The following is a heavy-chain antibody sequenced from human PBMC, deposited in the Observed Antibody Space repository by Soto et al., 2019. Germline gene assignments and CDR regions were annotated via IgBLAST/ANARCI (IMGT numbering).Heavy chain of an antibody. V-gene: IGHV3-33*01. J-gene: IGHJ5*02. D-gene: IGHD3-3*01. CDR3: ARARRDRITIFGVAPNNWFDP. CDR2: IWYDGSNK. Sequence: PGGSLRLSCAASGFTFSSYGMHWVRQAPGKGLEWVAVIWYDGSNKYYADSVKGRFTISRDNSKNTLYLQMNSLRAEDTAVYYCARARRDRITIFGVAPNNWFDPWGQGTLVTVSS. CDR1: GFTFSSYG.